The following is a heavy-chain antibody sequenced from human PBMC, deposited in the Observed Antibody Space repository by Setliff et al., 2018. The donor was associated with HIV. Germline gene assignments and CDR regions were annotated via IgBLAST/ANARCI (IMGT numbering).Heavy chain of an antibody. CDR1: GFTFNNYC. Sequence: PGGSLRLSCAASGFTFNNYCMTWVRQAPGKGLEWVANIHEDGTQKYFVDSVRGRFTISRDNAKNSLYLQMNSLKADDTAVYYCARAKIGPAGDRTYYYGMDVWGQGTTVTVSS. D-gene: IGHD4-17*01. CDR2: IHEDGTQK. J-gene: IGHJ6*02. CDR3: ARAKIGPAGDRTYYYGMDV. V-gene: IGHV3-7*03.